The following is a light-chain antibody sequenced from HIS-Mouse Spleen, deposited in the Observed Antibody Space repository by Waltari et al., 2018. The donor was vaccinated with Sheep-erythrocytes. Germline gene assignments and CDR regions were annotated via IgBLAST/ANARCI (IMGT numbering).Light chain of an antibody. CDR2: DVS. Sequence: QSALTQPRSVSGSPGQSVTISCTGTSSDVGGYNYVSWYQQHPGKAPKLMIYDVSKRPEGVPDRFSGSKSGNTASLTISGLQAEDEADYYCCSYAGSSTPWVFGGGTKLTVL. V-gene: IGLV2-11*01. CDR1: SSDVGGYNY. CDR3: CSYAGSSTPWV. J-gene: IGLJ3*02.